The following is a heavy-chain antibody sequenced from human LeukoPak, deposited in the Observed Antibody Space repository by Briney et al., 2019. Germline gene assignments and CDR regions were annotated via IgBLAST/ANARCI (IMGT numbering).Heavy chain of an antibody. J-gene: IGHJ3*02. Sequence: PGGSLRLSCAASGFTFSSYGMHWVRQAPGKGLEWVAFIRYDGSNKYYADSVKGRFTISRDNSKNTLYLQMNSLRAEDTAVYYCAIYSSSWRHDAFDIWGQGTMVTVSS. CDR1: GFTFSSYG. V-gene: IGHV3-30*02. CDR3: AIYSSSWRHDAFDI. CDR2: IRYDGSNK. D-gene: IGHD6-13*01.